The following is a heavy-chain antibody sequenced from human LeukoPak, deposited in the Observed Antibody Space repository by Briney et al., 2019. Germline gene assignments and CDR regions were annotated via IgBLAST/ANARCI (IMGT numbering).Heavy chain of an antibody. V-gene: IGHV1-2*02. CDR3: ARGAYYYDSSGSNFWGY. CDR2: INPNSGCT. D-gene: IGHD3-22*01. J-gene: IGHJ4*02. CDR1: GYTLSDYY. Sequence: AAVTDSFKGSGYTLSDYYMHWVRQAPGQGLEWVGWINPNSGCTNYAREFQGRVTMTKDTSISTDYMEMSRLRSDDTAVYYCARGAYYYDSSGSNFWGYWGQGTLVTVSS.